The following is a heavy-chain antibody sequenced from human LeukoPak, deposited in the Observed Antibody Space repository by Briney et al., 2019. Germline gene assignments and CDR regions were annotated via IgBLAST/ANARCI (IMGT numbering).Heavy chain of an antibody. CDR2: IYYSGST. V-gene: IGHV4-59*01. CDR3: ARLPYGYASEPQFDY. Sequence: SEILSLTCTVSGGSISSYYWSWIRQPPGKGLEWIGYIYYSGSTNYNPSLKSRVTISVDTSKNQFSLKLSSVTAADTAVYYCARLPYGYASEPQFDYWGQGTLVTVSS. D-gene: IGHD5-18*01. J-gene: IGHJ4*02. CDR1: GGSISSYY.